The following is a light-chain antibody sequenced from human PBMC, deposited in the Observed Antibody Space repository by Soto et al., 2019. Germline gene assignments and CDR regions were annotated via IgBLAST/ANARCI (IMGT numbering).Light chain of an antibody. CDR1: SSDIGAYNY. V-gene: IGLV2-14*01. Sequence: QSALTQPASVSGSPGQSITISCTGTSSDIGAYNYVSWYQQRPGTAPKLIIFEVSNRPSGVSSRFSASKSGRTASLTISGLQAEDEATYFCGSYRSANTLVVFGSGTKLTVL. J-gene: IGLJ1*01. CDR2: EVS. CDR3: GSYRSANTLVV.